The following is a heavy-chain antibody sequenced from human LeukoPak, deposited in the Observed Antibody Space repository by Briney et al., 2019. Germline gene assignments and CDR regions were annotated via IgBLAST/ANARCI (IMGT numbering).Heavy chain of an antibody. J-gene: IGHJ6*03. CDR3: ARGPPTYYYDSSGLYYYYYYMDV. D-gene: IGHD3-22*01. CDR2: ISAYNGNT. V-gene: IGHV1-18*01. CDR1: GYTFTSYG. Sequence: ASVKVSCKASGYTFTSYGISWVRQAPGQGLERMGWISAYNGNTNYAQKLQGRVTMTTDTSTSTAYMELRSLRSDDTAVYYCARGPPTYYYDSSGLYYYYYYMDVWGKGTTVTISS.